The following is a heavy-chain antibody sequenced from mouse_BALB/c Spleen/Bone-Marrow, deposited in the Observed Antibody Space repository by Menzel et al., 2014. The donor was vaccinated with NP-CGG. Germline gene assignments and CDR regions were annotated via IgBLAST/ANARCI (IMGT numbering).Heavy chain of an antibody. CDR2: IYPGDGDT. V-gene: IGHV1-80*01. J-gene: IGHJ3*01. Sequence: VQGVESGAELVRPGSSVKISCKASGYAFSTYWMNWVKQRPGQGLEWIGQIYPGDGDTNYNGKFKGEATLTADKSSSTAYMQLSSLTSEDSAIYFCARGLRAYWGQGTLVTVSA. CDR3: ARGLRAY. CDR1: GYAFSTYW.